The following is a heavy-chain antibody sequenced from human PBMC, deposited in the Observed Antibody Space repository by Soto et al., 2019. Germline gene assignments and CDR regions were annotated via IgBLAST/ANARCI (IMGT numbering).Heavy chain of an antibody. CDR1: GYTFTSYA. J-gene: IGHJ6*02. CDR2: INAGNGNT. D-gene: IGHD2-2*01. Sequence: QVQLVQSGAEEKKPGASVKVSCKASGYTFTSYAMHWVRQAPGQRLEWMGWINAGNGNTKYSQKFQGRVTITRDTSASTAYMELSSLRSEDTAVYYCASSYCISTNCPPYYGMDVWGQGTTVTVSS. CDR3: ASSYCISTNCPPYYGMDV. V-gene: IGHV1-3*05.